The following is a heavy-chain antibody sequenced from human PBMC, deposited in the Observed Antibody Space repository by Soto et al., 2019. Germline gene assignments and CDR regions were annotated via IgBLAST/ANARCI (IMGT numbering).Heavy chain of an antibody. CDR3: ARDIVADGGGFDI. CDR1: GFTFSSYA. J-gene: IGHJ3*02. V-gene: IGHV3-30-3*01. Sequence: GGSLRLSCAASGFTFSSYAMHWVRQAPGKGLEWVAVITYDGSNKYYADSVKGRFTISRDNAKNSLFLQMNSLRAEDTAVYYCARDIVADGGGFDIWGQGTVVTVSS. CDR2: ITYDGSNK. D-gene: IGHD6-25*01.